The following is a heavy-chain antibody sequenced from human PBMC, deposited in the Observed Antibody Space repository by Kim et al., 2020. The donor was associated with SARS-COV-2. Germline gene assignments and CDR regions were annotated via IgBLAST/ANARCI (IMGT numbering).Heavy chain of an antibody. CDR1: GFTFSLST. V-gene: IGHV3-21*01. J-gene: IGHJ4*02. CDR3: GRGDRRDY. D-gene: IGHD2-21*01. CDR2: ISRSSSLR. Sequence: GGSLRLSCEGSGFTFSLSTLNWVRQAPGKGLEWVSSISRSSSLRYYVESVKGRFTISRDNAKNSVYLEMSSLRAEDTAVYFCGRGDRRDYWVQGTLVTV.